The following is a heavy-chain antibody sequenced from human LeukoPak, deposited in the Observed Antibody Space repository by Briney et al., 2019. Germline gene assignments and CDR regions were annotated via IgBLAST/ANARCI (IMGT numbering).Heavy chain of an antibody. CDR3: ARDFISLLVPAAIQLFEDY. Sequence: GGSLRLSCAASGFTFSTYSMNWVRQAPGKGLDWVSSISSGGSYIYYADLVKGRFTISRDNARNSLYLQMNSLRAEDTAMHYCARDFISLLVPAAIQLFEDYWGQGTLVTVSS. J-gene: IGHJ4*02. CDR1: GFTFSTYS. CDR2: ISSGGSYI. V-gene: IGHV3-21*01. D-gene: IGHD2-2*02.